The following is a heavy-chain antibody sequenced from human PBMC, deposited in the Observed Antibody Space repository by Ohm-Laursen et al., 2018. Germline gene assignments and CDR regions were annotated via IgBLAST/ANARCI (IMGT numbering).Heavy chain of an antibody. Sequence: SLRLSCAVSGFTFSSSAMSWVRQAPGKGLEWVSVISNSGENTFYADSVKGRFTISRDNSKNTLYLEVSSLRAEDTAVYYCAKGYSDSRYSPIDFWGLGSLVTVSS. V-gene: IGHV3-23*01. CDR3: AKGYSDSRYSPIDF. CDR1: GFTFSSSA. CDR2: ISNSGENT. J-gene: IGHJ4*02. D-gene: IGHD1-26*01.